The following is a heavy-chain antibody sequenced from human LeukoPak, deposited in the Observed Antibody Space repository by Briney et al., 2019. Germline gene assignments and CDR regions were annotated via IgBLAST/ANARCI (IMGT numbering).Heavy chain of an antibody. CDR2: ISAYNGNT. J-gene: IGHJ4*02. V-gene: IGHV1-18*01. Sequence: ASVKVSCKASGYTFTSYGISWVRQAPGQGLEWMGWISAYNGNTNYAQKLQGRVTMTTDTSTSTAYMELRSLRSDDTAVYYCARDSEKDYYDTPGGFDYWGQGTLVTVSS. CDR1: GYTFTSYG. CDR3: ARDSEKDYYDTPGGFDY. D-gene: IGHD3-22*01.